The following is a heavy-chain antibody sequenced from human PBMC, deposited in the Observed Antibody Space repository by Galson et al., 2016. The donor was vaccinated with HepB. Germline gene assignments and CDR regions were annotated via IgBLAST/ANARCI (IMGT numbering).Heavy chain of an antibody. V-gene: IGHV5-51*01. CDR2: IYPGDSDT. J-gene: IGHJ4*02. CDR3: ASLGSWSSTSCYGVDD. CDR1: GYSFTNYW. D-gene: IGHD2-2*01. Sequence: QSGAEVKKPGESLRISCKGSGYSFTNYWITWVRQMPGKGLEWMGNIYPGDSDTSYSSSFQGLVTISADKSIRTAYLQWSSLKASDTAMYYCASLGSWSSTSCYGVDDWGQGTLVTVSS.